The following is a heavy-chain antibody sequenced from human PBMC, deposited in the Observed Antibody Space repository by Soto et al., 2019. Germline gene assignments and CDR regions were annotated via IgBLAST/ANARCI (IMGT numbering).Heavy chain of an antibody. CDR1: GGSISSGGYY. CDR2: IFYSGST. J-gene: IGHJ4*02. CDR3: ARVDTSMGATCVSY. V-gene: IGHV4-31*03. D-gene: IGHD1-26*01. Sequence: QVQLQESGPGLVKPSQTLSLTCTVSGGSISSGGYYWSWIRQHPGKGLEWIGHIFYSGSTYYNPSLRSRVSISVETSKNQFSLNLSSVTAADTAVYYWARVDTSMGATCVSYWGQGTLVTVSS.